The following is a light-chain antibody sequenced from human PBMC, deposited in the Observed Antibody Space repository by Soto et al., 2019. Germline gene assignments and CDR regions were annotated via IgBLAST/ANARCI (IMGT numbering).Light chain of an antibody. Sequence: EIVLTQSPATRSLSPGDRATLSCRASQSVSTYLAWYQQKPGQAPRLFIYDASNRATGIPARFSGSGSGTDFTLTISSLEPEDFAVYYCQQRSKWPITFGQGTRLEIK. J-gene: IGKJ5*01. CDR3: QQRSKWPIT. V-gene: IGKV3-11*01. CDR1: QSVSTY. CDR2: DAS.